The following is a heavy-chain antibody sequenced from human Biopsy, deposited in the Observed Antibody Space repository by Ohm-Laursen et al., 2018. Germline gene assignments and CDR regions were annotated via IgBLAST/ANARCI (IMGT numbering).Heavy chain of an antibody. D-gene: IGHD2-21*02. CDR1: GDRFTEFS. Sequence: ASVKVSCNVSGDRFTEFSIHWVRQAPGKGLEWMGGFDPEEGQRTYAQKFQGRLTMTEDTSADTAYMELRGLRSEDAAVYYCAADSENCGGDCYIYWGQGTRVTVSS. J-gene: IGHJ4*02. V-gene: IGHV1-24*01. CDR2: FDPEEGQR. CDR3: AADSENCGGDCYIY.